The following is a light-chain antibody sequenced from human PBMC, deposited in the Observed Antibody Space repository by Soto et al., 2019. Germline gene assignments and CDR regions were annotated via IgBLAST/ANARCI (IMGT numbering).Light chain of an antibody. CDR3: SSYAGSNNYV. V-gene: IGLV2-8*01. CDR1: SSEVGNYNY. CDR2: EVS. J-gene: IGLJ1*01. Sequence: QSALTQPPSASGSPGQSVTISCTGTSSEVGNYNYVSWYQQHPGKAPKLMIYEVSKRPSGVPDRFSGSKSGNTASLTVSGLQAEDEADYYCSSYAGSNNYVFGTGTKVTVL.